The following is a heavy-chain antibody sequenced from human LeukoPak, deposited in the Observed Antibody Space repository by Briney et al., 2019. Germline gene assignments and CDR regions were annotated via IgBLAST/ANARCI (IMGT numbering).Heavy chain of an antibody. Sequence: GGSLRLSCAASGFTFSDHYMDWVRQSPGKGLEWVGRVKNKANSYTTEYAASVKGRFTISRDDSKNSLYLQMNSLKTEDTAVYYCTRVRSGATTRYFDYWGQGTLVTVSS. D-gene: IGHD1-26*01. J-gene: IGHJ4*02. CDR1: GFTFSDHY. V-gene: IGHV3-72*01. CDR2: VKNKANSYTT. CDR3: TRVRSGATTRYFDY.